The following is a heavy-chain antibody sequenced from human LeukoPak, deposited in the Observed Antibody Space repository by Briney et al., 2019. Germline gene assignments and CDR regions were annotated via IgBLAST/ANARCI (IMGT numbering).Heavy chain of an antibody. Sequence: ASVKVSCKASGYTFTSYDINWVRQATGQGLEWMGWMNPNSGNTGYAQKFQGRVTMTKNTSISTAYMDLTNLRSEDTAVYYCARALSWTTESYYYMDVCGKGTTVTVS. J-gene: IGHJ6*03. CDR1: GYTFTSYD. D-gene: IGHD3/OR15-3a*01. CDR3: ARALSWTTESYYYMDV. V-gene: IGHV1-8*01. CDR2: MNPNSGNT.